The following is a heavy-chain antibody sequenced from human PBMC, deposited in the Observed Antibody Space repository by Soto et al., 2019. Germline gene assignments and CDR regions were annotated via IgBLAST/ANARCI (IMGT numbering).Heavy chain of an antibody. D-gene: IGHD5-18*01. J-gene: IGHJ4*02. V-gene: IGHV3-23*01. CDR1: GFTFSSYG. CDR3: AKGELGYSYGSFDY. CDR2: ISGSGGST. Sequence: GGSLRLSCAASGFTFSSYGMHWVRQAPGKGLEWVSAISGSGGSTYYADSVKGRFTISRDNSKNTLYLQMNSLRAEDTAVYYCAKGELGYSYGSFDYWGQGTLVTVSS.